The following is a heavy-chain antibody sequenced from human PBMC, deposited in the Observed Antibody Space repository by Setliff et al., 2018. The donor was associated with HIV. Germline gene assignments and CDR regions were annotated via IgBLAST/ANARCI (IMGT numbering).Heavy chain of an antibody. V-gene: IGHV5-51*01. J-gene: IGHJ6*04. CDR3: ARLGGFWSGYSRPMDV. Sequence: GESLKISCKGSGYSFPSYWIGWVRQRPGKGLEWMGIIYPGDSDTRYGPSFQGQVTISADRSTSNAYLQWSSLKASETAIYYFARLGGFWSGYSRPMDVWGKGTTVTVSS. CDR2: IYPGDSDT. CDR1: GYSFPSYW. D-gene: IGHD3-3*01.